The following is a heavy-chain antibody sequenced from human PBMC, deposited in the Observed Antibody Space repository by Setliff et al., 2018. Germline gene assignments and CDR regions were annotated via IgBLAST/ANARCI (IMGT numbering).Heavy chain of an antibody. CDR1: GGSVRSGYYY. J-gene: IGHJ4*01. CDR3: ARAPNDLGVDWLFNNYFDY. V-gene: IGHV4-39*02. D-gene: IGHD3-9*01. CDR2: VYYTGRT. Sequence: SETLSLTCNVSGGSVRSGYYYWDWIRQPPGKGLEWIGTVYYTGRTYYNPSLKSRVTIAVDAPDNHFSLKLRSVTAADTAVYYCARAPNDLGVDWLFNNYFDYWGHGTLVTVSS.